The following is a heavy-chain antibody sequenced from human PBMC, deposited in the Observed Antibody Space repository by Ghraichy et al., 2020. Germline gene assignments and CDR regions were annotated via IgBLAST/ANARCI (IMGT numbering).Heavy chain of an antibody. CDR2: IFSGGRT. D-gene: IGHD3-3*01. Sequence: GGSLRLPCTASGSIVSSNYMSWVRQAPGKGLEWVSVIFSGGRTSYVDSVKGRFTISRDNSKNSLYLQMNSLRADDTAVYYCARDSGRHLAIYHWGQGTLVTVSS. J-gene: IGHJ4*02. CDR3: ARDSGRHLAIYH. V-gene: IGHV3-53*01. CDR1: GSIVSSNY.